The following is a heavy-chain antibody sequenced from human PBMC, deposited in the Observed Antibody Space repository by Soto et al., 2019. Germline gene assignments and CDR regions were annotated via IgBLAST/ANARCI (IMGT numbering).Heavy chain of an antibody. D-gene: IGHD2-15*01. CDR2: INPSSGNT. J-gene: IGHJ5*02. Sequence: GASVKVSCKASGYTFNSLDINWVRQAAGQGLEWMGWINPSSGNTGYAQNFQGRVTMTRDTSITTAYMELSNLRSEDTAMYYCVRVEAMRSPNWFDPWGQGTLVTVSS. V-gene: IGHV1-8*01. CDR3: VRVEAMRSPNWFDP. CDR1: GYTFNSLD.